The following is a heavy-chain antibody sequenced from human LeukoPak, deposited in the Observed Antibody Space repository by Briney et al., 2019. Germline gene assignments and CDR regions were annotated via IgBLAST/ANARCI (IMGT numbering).Heavy chain of an antibody. Sequence: GGSLRLSCAASGFTFSSYAMSWVRQAPGKGLEWVSAISGSGGSTYYADSAKGRFTISRDNSKNTLYPQMNSLRAEDTAVYYCAKGNNYGYVWGSYRTYNWFDPWGQGTLVTVSS. V-gene: IGHV3-23*01. J-gene: IGHJ5*02. CDR3: AKGNNYGYVWGSYRTYNWFDP. D-gene: IGHD3-16*02. CDR1: GFTFSSYA. CDR2: ISGSGGST.